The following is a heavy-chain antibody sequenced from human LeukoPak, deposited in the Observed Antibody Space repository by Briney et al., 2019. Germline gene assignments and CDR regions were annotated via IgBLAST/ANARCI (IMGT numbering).Heavy chain of an antibody. CDR2: IWYDGSNK. Sequence: GGSLRLSCAASGFTFSSYGMHWVRQAPGKGLEWVAVIWYDGSNKYYADSVKGRFTISRDNSKNTLYLQMNSLRAEDTAVYYCARDQSPVTEIPYYFDYWGQGTLVTVSS. CDR1: GFTFSSYG. V-gene: IGHV3-33*01. D-gene: IGHD4-17*01. CDR3: ARDQSPVTEIPYYFDY. J-gene: IGHJ4*02.